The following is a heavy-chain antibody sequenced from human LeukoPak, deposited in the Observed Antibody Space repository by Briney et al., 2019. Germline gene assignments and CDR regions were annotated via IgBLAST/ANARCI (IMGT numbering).Heavy chain of an antibody. CDR2: IYYSGST. Sequence: SETLSLTCTVSGGSISSSSYYWGWIRQPPGKGLEWIGSIYYSGSTYYNPSLKSRVTISVDTSKNQFSLKLSSVTAAGTAVYYCARSAAGTNYYYYYYMDVWGKGTTVTVSS. J-gene: IGHJ6*03. D-gene: IGHD6-13*01. CDR1: GGSISSSSYY. V-gene: IGHV4-39*01. CDR3: ARSAAGTNYYYYYYMDV.